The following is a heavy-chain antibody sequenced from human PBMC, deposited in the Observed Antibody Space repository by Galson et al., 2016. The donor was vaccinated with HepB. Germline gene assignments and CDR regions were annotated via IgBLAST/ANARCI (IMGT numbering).Heavy chain of an antibody. J-gene: IGHJ4*02. CDR1: GFTFGDHA. D-gene: IGHD3-22*01. Sequence: SLRLSCAASGFTFGDHAMSWVRQAPGKGLEWVGFIRSNPFGGYTEYAASVKGRFSISRDDSKSIAYLQMNRLKTVETAVYYCTRGPPQYYSDSSGYYLFDFWGQGTLVTVSS. CDR2: IRSNPFGGYT. CDR3: TRGPPQYYSDSSGYYLFDF. V-gene: IGHV3-49*04.